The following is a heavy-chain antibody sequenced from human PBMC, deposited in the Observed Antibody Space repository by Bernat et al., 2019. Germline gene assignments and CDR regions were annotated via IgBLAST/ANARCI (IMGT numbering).Heavy chain of an antibody. D-gene: IGHD1-7*01. CDR3: AKDAAGTTYRFDY. Sequence: QVQLVESGGGVVQPGRSLRLSCAASGFTFSSYGMHWVRQAPGKGLEWVAVISYDGSNKYYADSVKGRFTISRDNSKNTLYLQMNSLRAEDTAVYYCAKDAAGTTYRFDYWGQGTLVTVSS. V-gene: IGHV3-30*18. J-gene: IGHJ4*02. CDR1: GFTFSSYG. CDR2: ISYDGSNK.